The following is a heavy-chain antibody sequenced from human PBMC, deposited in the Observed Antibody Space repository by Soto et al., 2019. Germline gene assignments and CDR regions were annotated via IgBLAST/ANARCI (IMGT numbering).Heavy chain of an antibody. Sequence: QVQLVQSGAEVKKPGASVKVSCKASGHTFTSYDINWVRQSTGQGLEWMGWTNPKSGNTGYAKKFQGRVTMTRNTSIRTAYMELSSLRSEDTAVYYCALGAGYPPYYYMDVWGNGTTVTVSS. D-gene: IGHD2-15*01. CDR3: ALGAGYPPYYYMDV. CDR2: TNPKSGNT. V-gene: IGHV1-8*01. CDR1: GHTFTSYD. J-gene: IGHJ6*03.